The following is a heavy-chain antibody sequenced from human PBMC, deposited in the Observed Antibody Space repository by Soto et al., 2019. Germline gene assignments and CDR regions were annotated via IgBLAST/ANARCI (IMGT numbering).Heavy chain of an antibody. Sequence: QVQLQESGPGLVKPSETLFLTCTVSGGSVSSGSYYWSWIRQPPGKGLEWIGYIYYSGSTNYNPSLKSRVTISVDTSKNQFSLKLSSVTAADTAVYYCARDLSLLVRGVRRGMDVWGQGTTVTVSS. CDR3: ARDLSLLVRGVRRGMDV. J-gene: IGHJ6*02. V-gene: IGHV4-61*01. CDR1: GGSVSSGSYY. D-gene: IGHD3-10*01. CDR2: IYYSGST.